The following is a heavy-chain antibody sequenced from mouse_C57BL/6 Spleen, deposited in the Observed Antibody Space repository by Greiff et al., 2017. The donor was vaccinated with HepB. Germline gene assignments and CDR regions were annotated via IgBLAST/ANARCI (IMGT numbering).Heavy chain of an antibody. J-gene: IGHJ3*01. CDR3: AREPYYGNFWFAY. Sequence: EVKLMESGGGLVKPGGSLKLSCAASGFTFSDYGMHWVRQAPEKGLEWVAYISSGSSTIYYADTVKGRFTISRDNAKNTLFLQMTSLRSEDTAMYYCAREPYYGNFWFAYWGQGTLVTVSA. CDR1: GFTFSDYG. CDR2: ISSGSSTI. D-gene: IGHD2-10*01. V-gene: IGHV5-17*01.